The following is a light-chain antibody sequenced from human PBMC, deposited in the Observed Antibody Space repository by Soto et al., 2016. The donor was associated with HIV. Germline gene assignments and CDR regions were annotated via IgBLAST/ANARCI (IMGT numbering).Light chain of an antibody. J-gene: IGKJ4*01. Sequence: AIRMTQSPSSFSASTGDRVTITCRASQDINNYVAWYQQKSGQAPNLLISAASTLQSGVPSRFSGSGSGTDFTLTISCLQSEDFATYYCQQYYSSAALSFGGGTKVEI. CDR3: QQYYSSAALS. V-gene: IGKV1-8*01. CDR1: QDINNY. CDR2: AAS.